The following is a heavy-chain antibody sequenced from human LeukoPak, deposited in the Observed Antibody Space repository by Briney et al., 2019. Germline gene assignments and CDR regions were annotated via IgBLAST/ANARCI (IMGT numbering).Heavy chain of an antibody. V-gene: IGHV4-39*01. Sequence: SSETLSLTCTVSGXSISSNNYYWGWIRQPPGTGLEWIGSINYSGRTSYNPSLRSRVTISVDTSKNQFSLRLSSVTAADTAVFYCASVNSGYDYAVDYWGRGSLVTVSS. CDR3: ASVNSGYDYAVDY. CDR1: GXSISSNNYY. J-gene: IGHJ4*02. D-gene: IGHD5-12*01. CDR2: INYSGRT.